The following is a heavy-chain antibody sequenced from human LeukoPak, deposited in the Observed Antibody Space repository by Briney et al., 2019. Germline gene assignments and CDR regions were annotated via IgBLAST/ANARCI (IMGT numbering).Heavy chain of an antibody. Sequence: GGSLRLSCAASRFTFSSYAMSWVRQAPGKGLEWVSAISGSGGSTYYADSVKGRFIISRDNSKNSLYLQMNSLRAEDTAVYYCARDPHPYYDFWSGYYGFDYWGQGTLVTVSS. CDR2: ISGSGGST. J-gene: IGHJ4*02. CDR3: ARDPHPYYDFWSGYYGFDY. D-gene: IGHD3-3*01. V-gene: IGHV3-23*01. CDR1: RFTFSSYA.